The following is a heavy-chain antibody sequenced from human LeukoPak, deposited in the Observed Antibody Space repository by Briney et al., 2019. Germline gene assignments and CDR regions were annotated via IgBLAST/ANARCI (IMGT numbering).Heavy chain of an antibody. CDR3: ARDNWNYGSSMDV. J-gene: IGHJ6*02. CDR1: GGSISSYY. Sequence: PSEALSLTCTVSGGSISSYYWSWIRQPPGKGLEWIGYIYYSGSTNYNPSLKSRVTISVDTSKNQFSLKLSSVTAADTAVYYCARDNWNYGSSMDVWGQGTTVTVSS. D-gene: IGHD1-7*01. V-gene: IGHV4-59*01. CDR2: IYYSGST.